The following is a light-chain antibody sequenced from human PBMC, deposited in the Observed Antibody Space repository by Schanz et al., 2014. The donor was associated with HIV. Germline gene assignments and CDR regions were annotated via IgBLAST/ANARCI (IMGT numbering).Light chain of an antibody. J-gene: IGLJ3*02. CDR3: SSYAATSNVL. CDR1: TSNIGTGYD. Sequence: QSVLTQPPSASGAPGQRVTISCTGSTSNIGTGYDVHWYQLLPGTAPKLLIFGHSNRPSGVPDRFSGSKSDSSASLTITGLQAEDEADYYCSSYAATSNVLFGGGTKLTVL. CDR2: GHS. V-gene: IGLV1-40*01.